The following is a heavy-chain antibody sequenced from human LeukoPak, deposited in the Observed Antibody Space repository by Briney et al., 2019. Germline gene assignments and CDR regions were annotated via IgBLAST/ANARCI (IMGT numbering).Heavy chain of an antibody. CDR2: ISGSGGST. Sequence: GGSLRLPCAASGFTFSSYAMSWVRQAPGKGLEWVSAISGSGGSTYYADSVKGRFTISRDNSKNTLYLQMNSLRAEDTAVYYCAKFPQWLRTKYFDYWGQGTLVTVSS. D-gene: IGHD5-12*01. CDR3: AKFPQWLRTKYFDY. CDR1: GFTFSSYA. V-gene: IGHV3-23*01. J-gene: IGHJ4*02.